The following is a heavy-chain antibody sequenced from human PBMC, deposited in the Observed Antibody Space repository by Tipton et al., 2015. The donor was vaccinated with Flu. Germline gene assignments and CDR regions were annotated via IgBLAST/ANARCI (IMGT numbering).Heavy chain of an antibody. Sequence: LRLSCTVSGGSLSSYYWSWIRRPAGKGLEWIGRIYSSGSTTYNLTLKSRVTMSVDTSKSQFSLKLRSVTAADTAVHYCARGSGSGTYVIFDYWGQGTLVTVSS. CDR1: GGSLSSYY. CDR2: IYSSGST. D-gene: IGHD3-10*01. V-gene: IGHV4-4*07. J-gene: IGHJ4*02. CDR3: ARGSGSGTYVIFDY.